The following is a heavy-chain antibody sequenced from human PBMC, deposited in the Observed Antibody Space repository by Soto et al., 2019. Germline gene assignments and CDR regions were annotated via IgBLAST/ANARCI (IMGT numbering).Heavy chain of an antibody. V-gene: IGHV1-69*01. CDR1: GGTFTNFI. CDR3: ARNGTYSTSLRHYTGMDV. J-gene: IGHJ6*02. D-gene: IGHD6-6*01. CDR2: IVPMLGTP. Sequence: QVQLVQSGAAVKEPGSSVRVSSKASGGTFTNFIMNWVRQTPGQGLEWMGGIVPMLGTPPYAEKFKGRVTISATGSTSTAYMELTSLRSEDTAIYYCARNGTYSTSLRHYTGMDVWGHWTTVTVS.